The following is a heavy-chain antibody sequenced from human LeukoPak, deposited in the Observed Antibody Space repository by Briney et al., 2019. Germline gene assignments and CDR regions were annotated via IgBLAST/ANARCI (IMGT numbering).Heavy chain of an antibody. D-gene: IGHD3-10*01. J-gene: IGHJ6*02. CDR2: IWYDESNK. CDR3: ARVFGELPTNYYYYGMDV. Sequence: GGSLRLSCAASGFTFSSYGMHWVRQAPGKGLEWVAVIWYDESNKYYADSVKGRFTISRDNSKNTLYLQMNSLRAEDTAVYYCARVFGELPTNYYYYGMDVWGQGTTVTVSS. V-gene: IGHV3-33*01. CDR1: GFTFSSYG.